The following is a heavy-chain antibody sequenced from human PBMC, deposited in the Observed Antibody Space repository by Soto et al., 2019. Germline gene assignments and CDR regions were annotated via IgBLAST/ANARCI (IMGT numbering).Heavy chain of an antibody. D-gene: IGHD3-22*01. Sequence: SVKVSCKASGGTFSTYAISWVRQAPGQGLECMGGIIPIFGTANYAQKFQGRVTITADGSTSTAYMEVSSLSSEDTAVYYCAGVRSGCSPLDSRCYYYYWGQGTLVTVSS. V-gene: IGHV1-69*13. CDR3: AGVRSGCSPLDSRCYYYY. CDR2: IIPIFGTA. CDR1: GGTFSTYA. J-gene: IGHJ4*02.